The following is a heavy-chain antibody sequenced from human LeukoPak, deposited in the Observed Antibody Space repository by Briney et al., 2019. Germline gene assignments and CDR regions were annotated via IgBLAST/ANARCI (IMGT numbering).Heavy chain of an antibody. CDR3: AKDPSFRPGYFDY. Sequence: PGGSLRLSCAASGFTFSIYGMHWVRQAPGKGLEWVAFIRYDGSNKYYADSVKGRFTISRDNSKNTLYLQMNSLRAEDTAVYYCAKDPSFRPGYFDYWGQGTLVTVSS. CDR2: IRYDGSNK. J-gene: IGHJ4*02. CDR1: GFTFSIYG. V-gene: IGHV3-30*02.